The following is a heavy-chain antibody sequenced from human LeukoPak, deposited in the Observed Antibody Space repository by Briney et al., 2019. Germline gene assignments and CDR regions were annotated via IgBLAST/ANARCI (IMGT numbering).Heavy chain of an antibody. Sequence: GGSLRLSCAASGFTFSSYAMSWVRQAPGKGLEWVSAISGSGGSTYYADSVKGRFTISRDNSKNTLYLQMNSLRAEDTAVYYCAKDGFHDSSGYYYDYYYYGMDVWGQGTTVTVSS. V-gene: IGHV3-23*01. CDR2: ISGSGGST. D-gene: IGHD3-22*01. CDR3: AKDGFHDSSGYYYDYYYYGMDV. J-gene: IGHJ6*02. CDR1: GFTFSSYA.